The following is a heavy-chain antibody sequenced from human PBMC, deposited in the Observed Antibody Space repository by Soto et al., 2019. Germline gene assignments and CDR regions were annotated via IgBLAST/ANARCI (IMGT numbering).Heavy chain of an antibody. Sequence: QVQLVESGGGVVQPGRSLRLSCAASGFTFSSYGMHWVRQAPGKRLEWVAVISYDGSNKYYADSVKGRFTISRDNSKNTLDLQMNNRRAQETAVYYGAKDPTILGVVKIGWFGPCGQGTLVTVSS. V-gene: IGHV3-30*18. D-gene: IGHD3-3*01. CDR3: AKDPTILGVVKIGWFGP. J-gene: IGHJ5*02. CDR2: ISYDGSNK. CDR1: GFTFSSYG.